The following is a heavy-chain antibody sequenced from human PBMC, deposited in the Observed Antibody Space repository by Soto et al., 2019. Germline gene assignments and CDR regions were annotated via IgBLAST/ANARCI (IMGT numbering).Heavy chain of an antibody. J-gene: IGHJ3*01. CDR3: TQLGAFDV. D-gene: IGHD3-16*01. Sequence: EVLLVESGGALIQPGGSLILSCAASGFTVSNNYISWVRQAPGKGLEWVSLMYSGGSTHYANSVKGRFTIYRDGSKNTVYLQMKSLRAEDTAVYYCTQLGAFDVWGQGTMVTVSS. CDR1: GFTVSNNY. CDR2: MYSGGST. V-gene: IGHV3-53*01.